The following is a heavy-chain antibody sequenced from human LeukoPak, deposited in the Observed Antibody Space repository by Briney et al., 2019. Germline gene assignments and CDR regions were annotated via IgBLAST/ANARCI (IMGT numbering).Heavy chain of an antibody. CDR2: IYYSGST. V-gene: IGHV4-39*01. D-gene: IGHD3-22*01. J-gene: IGHJ4*02. Sequence: SETLSLTCTVSGGSISSSSYYWGWIRQPPGKGLEWIGCIYYSGSTYYNPFLKSRVTLSVDTSKTQFSLKLSSVTAADTAVYYCARQKSYYDSSGYWFDYWGQGTLVTVSS. CDR1: GGSISSSSYY. CDR3: ARQKSYYDSSGYWFDY.